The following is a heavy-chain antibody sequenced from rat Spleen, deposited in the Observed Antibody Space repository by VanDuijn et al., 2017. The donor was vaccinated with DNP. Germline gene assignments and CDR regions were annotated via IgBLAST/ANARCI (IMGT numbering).Heavy chain of an antibody. D-gene: IGHD1-11*01. Sequence: EVQLVESGGGLVQPGRSLKLSCAASGFTFSDYYMAWVRQAPKKGLEWVASISYEGSSTYYGDSVKGRFTISRDNAKSTLYLQMNSLRSEDTATYYCARHPQTTALGWGQGVMVTVSA. CDR3: ARHPQTTALG. V-gene: IGHV5-22*01. J-gene: IGHJ2*01. CDR2: ISYEGSST. CDR1: GFTFSDYY.